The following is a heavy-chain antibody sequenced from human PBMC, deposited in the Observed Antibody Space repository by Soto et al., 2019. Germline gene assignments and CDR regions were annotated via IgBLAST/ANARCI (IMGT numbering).Heavy chain of an antibody. J-gene: IGHJ3*02. Sequence: GGSLRLSCAASGFTFSSYGMHWVRQAPGKGLEWVAVISYDGSNKYYADSVKGRFTISRDNSKNTLYLQMNSLRAEDTAVYYCANSINLGMWNAFDIWGQGTMVTVS. CDR3: ANSINLGMWNAFDI. CDR1: GFTFSSYG. V-gene: IGHV3-30*18. CDR2: ISYDGSNK. D-gene: IGHD7-27*01.